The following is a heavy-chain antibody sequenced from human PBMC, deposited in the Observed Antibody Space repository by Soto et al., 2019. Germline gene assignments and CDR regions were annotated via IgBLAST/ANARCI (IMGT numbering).Heavy chain of an antibody. CDR1: GGTFSSYA. V-gene: IGHV1-69*13. J-gene: IGHJ6*02. CDR2: IIPIFGTA. D-gene: IGHD3-10*01. CDR3: ARLWFGDSDYYYGMDV. Sequence: SVKVSCKASGGTFSSYAISWVRQAPGQGLEWMGGIIPIFGTANYAQKFQGRVTITADESTSTAYMELSSLRSEDTAVYYCARLWFGDSDYYYGMDVWGHGTTVTVSS.